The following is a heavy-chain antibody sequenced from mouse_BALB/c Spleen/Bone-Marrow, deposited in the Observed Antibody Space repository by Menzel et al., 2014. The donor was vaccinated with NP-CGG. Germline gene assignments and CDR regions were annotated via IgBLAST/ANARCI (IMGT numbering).Heavy chain of an antibody. Sequence: EVKVVESGPSLVKPSQTLSLTCSVTGDSITSGYWNWIRKFPGSKLEYMGYISYSGSTYYNPSLKSRISITRDTSKNQYYLQLKSVTTEDTATYYCARFGYDYALDYWGQGTSVTVSS. CDR2: ISYSGST. J-gene: IGHJ4*01. V-gene: IGHV3-8*02. CDR1: GDSITSGY. D-gene: IGHD2-2*01. CDR3: ARFGYDYALDY.